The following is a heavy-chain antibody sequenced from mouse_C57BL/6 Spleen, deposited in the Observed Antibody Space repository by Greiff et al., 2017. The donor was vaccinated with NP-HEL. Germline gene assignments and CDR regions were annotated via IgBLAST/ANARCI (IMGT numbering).Heavy chain of an antibody. J-gene: IGHJ2*01. Sequence: EVKLMESGGGLVKPGGSLKLSCAASGFTFSSYAMSWVRQTPEKRLEWVATISDGGSYTYYPDNVKGRFTISRDNAKNNLYLQMSHLKSEDTAMYYCAREFYYYGSSYFDYWGQGTTLTVSS. D-gene: IGHD1-1*01. V-gene: IGHV5-4*01. CDR1: GFTFSSYA. CDR3: AREFYYYGSSYFDY. CDR2: ISDGGSYT.